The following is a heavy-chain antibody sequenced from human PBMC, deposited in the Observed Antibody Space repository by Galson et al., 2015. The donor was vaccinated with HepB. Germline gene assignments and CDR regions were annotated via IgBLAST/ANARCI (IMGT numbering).Heavy chain of an antibody. CDR1: GFTFSSYG. Sequence: SLRLSCAASGFTFSSYGMHWVRQTPGKGLEWVSGLSGSGARTYYADSVKGRFTISRDNSKNTLYLQMNSLRAEDTAVYYCAKDEFYDSTGYYPSYFNYWGQGTLVTVSS. D-gene: IGHD3-22*01. CDR3: AKDEFYDSTGYYPSYFNY. V-gene: IGHV3-23*01. J-gene: IGHJ4*02. CDR2: LSGSGART.